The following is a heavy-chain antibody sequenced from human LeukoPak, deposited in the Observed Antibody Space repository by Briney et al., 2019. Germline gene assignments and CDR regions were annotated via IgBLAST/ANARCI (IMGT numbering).Heavy chain of an antibody. D-gene: IGHD6-19*01. Sequence: ASVKVSCKVSGYTLTELSMHWVRQAPGKGLEWMGGFDPEDGETIYAQKFQGRVTMTEDTSTDTAYMELSSLRSEDTAVYYCATITGIAVAGTGYYLDYWGQGTLVTVSS. CDR1: GYTLTELS. J-gene: IGHJ4*02. CDR2: FDPEDGET. CDR3: ATITGIAVAGTGYYLDY. V-gene: IGHV1-24*01.